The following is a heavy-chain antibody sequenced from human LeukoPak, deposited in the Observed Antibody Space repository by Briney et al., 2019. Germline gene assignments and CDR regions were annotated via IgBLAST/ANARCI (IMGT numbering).Heavy chain of an antibody. D-gene: IGHD2-8*01. V-gene: IGHV1-2*02. CDR1: GYTFTSYD. CDR2: INPYSGGT. CDR3: ARSEIYCNNGFCYREPCDY. Sequence: ASVKVSCKASGYTFTSYDINWVRQVTGQGLEWMGWINPYSGGTNYAQKFRGRVTMTRDTSISTAYVDLSRLTSDDTAVYYCARSEIYCNNGFCYREPCDYWGQGTLVTVSS. J-gene: IGHJ4*02.